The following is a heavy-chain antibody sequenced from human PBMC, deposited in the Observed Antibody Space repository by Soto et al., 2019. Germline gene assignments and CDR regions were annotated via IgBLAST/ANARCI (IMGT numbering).Heavy chain of an antibody. J-gene: IGHJ6*02. CDR1: GYTFTGYY. CDR2: INPNSGGT. CDR3: ARGPSVIYYYYYYGMDV. Sequence: ASVKVSCKASGYTFTGYYMHWVRQAPGQGLEWMGWINPNSGGTNYAQKFQGWVTMTRDTSISTAYMELSRLRSDDTAVYYCARGPSVIYYYYYYGMDVWGQGTTVTVSS. V-gene: IGHV1-2*04.